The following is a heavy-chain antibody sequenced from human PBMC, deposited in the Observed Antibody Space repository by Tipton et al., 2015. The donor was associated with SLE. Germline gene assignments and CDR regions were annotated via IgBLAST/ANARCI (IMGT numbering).Heavy chain of an antibody. CDR3: AKVVRFGELLFDY. Sequence: GSLRLSCAASGFTFSSYSMNWVRQAPGKGLEWVAFIRYDGTNKYYADSVKGRFTISRDNSKNTLYLQMNSLRAEDTAVYYCAKVVRFGELLFDYWGQGTLVTVSS. V-gene: IGHV3-30*02. CDR2: IRYDGTNK. J-gene: IGHJ4*02. D-gene: IGHD3-10*01. CDR1: GFTFSSYS.